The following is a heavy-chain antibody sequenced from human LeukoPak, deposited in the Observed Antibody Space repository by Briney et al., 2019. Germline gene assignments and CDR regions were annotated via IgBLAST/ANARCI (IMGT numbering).Heavy chain of an antibody. CDR1: GGSFSGYY. V-gene: IGHV4-34*01. Sequence: SETLSLTCAVYGGSFSGYYWSWIRQPPGKGLEWIGEINHSGSTDYNPSLKSRVTISVDTSKNQFSLKLSSVTAADTAVYYCARGGYFDYWGQGTLVTVSS. J-gene: IGHJ4*02. CDR2: INHSGST. CDR3: ARGGYFDY.